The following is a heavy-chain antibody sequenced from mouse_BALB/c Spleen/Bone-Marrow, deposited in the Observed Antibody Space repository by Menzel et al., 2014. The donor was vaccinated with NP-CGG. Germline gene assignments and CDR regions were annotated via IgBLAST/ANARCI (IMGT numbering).Heavy chain of an antibody. CDR2: IWAGGST. CDR3: ARDHYGNYGGSFFAY. V-gene: IGHV2-9*02. J-gene: IGHJ3*01. CDR1: GFPLTSYG. Sequence: VKLVESGPGLVAPSNSLSITCTVSGFPLTSYGVHWVRQPPGKGLEWLGVIWAGGSTNYNSALMSRLSISKDNSKSQVFLKMNSLQTDDAAMYYCARDHYGNYGGSFFAYWGQGTLVTVSA. D-gene: IGHD2-1*01.